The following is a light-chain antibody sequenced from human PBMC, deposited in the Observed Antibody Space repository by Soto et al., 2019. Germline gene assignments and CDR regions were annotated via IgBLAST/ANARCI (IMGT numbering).Light chain of an antibody. CDR2: DAS. CDR1: QSVRGN. V-gene: IGKV3-20*01. J-gene: IGKJ1*01. Sequence: EIVMTQSPATLSVSPGERATLSCRASQSVRGNLAWYQQKPGQSPRLLIYDASNRATGIPARFSGSGSGTDFSLTIRRLEPEDFVVYYCQQYGRSPTFGQGTKVDIK. CDR3: QQYGRSPT.